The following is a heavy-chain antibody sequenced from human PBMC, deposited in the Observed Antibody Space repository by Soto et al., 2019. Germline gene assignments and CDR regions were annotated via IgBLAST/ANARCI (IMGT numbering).Heavy chain of an antibody. CDR2: IKSKTDGGTT. CDR3: TTDILYNWNFYFDY. J-gene: IGHJ4*02. V-gene: IGHV3-15*01. Sequence: GGSLRLSCAASGFTFSNAWMSWVRQAPGKGLEWVGRIKSKTDGGTTDYAAPVKGRFTISRDDSKNTLYLQMNSLKTEDTAVYYCTTDILYNWNFYFDYWGQGTLVTVSS. CDR1: GFTFSNAW. D-gene: IGHD1-7*01.